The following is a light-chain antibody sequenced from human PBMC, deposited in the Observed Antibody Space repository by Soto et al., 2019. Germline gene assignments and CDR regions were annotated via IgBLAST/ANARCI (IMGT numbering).Light chain of an antibody. J-gene: IGLJ1*01. Sequence: QSALTQPRSVSGSPGQSVTISCTGTSSDVDDYNYVSWFEQHPGKAPKLMIYDVSERPSGVPDRFSGYKSVNTASLTISGLQAEDEADYYCCSYGGTFYVFGTGPKITVL. CDR2: DVS. V-gene: IGLV2-11*01. CDR3: CSYGGTFYV. CDR1: SSDVDDYNY.